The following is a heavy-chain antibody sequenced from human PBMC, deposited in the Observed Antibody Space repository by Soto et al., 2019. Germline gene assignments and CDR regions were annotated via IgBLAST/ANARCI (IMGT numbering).Heavy chain of an antibody. D-gene: IGHD4-17*01. CDR3: AKEPSYGDYGRDFYYYYYGMDV. CDR1: GFTFSSYA. J-gene: IGHJ6*02. CDR2: ISGSGGST. V-gene: IGHV3-23*01. Sequence: PGGSLRLSCAASGFTFSSYAMSWVRHAPGKGLEWVSAISGSGGSTYYADSVKGRFTISRDNSKNTLYLQMNSLRAEATAVYYCAKEPSYGDYGRDFYYYYYGMDVWGQGTTVTVSS.